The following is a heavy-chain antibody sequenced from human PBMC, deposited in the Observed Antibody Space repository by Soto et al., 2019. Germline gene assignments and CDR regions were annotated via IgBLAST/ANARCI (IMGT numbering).Heavy chain of an antibody. D-gene: IGHD6-6*01. CDR3: AKDLGSSSPSVPYYMDV. Sequence: GVLRLSCAASGFTFSSYAMSWVRQAPGKGLEWVSAISGSGGSTYYADSVKGRFTISRDNSKNTLYLQMNSLRAEDTAVYYCAKDLGSSSPSVPYYMDVWGKGTTVTVSS. V-gene: IGHV3-23*01. CDR1: GFTFSSYA. J-gene: IGHJ6*03. CDR2: ISGSGGST.